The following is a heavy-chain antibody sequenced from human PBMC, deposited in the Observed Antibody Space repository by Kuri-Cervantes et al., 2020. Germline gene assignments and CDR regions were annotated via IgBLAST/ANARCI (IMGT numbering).Heavy chain of an antibody. CDR2: ISYDGSNK. CDR3: ARPLFGYDSVDAFHI. Sequence: GGSLRLSCAASGFTFSSYAMHWVRQAPGKGLEWVAVISYDGSNKYYADSVKGRFTISRDNSKNTLFLQMTSLRAEDTAVFYCARPLFGYDSVDAFHIWGQGTMVTVSS. D-gene: IGHD3-22*01. J-gene: IGHJ3*02. V-gene: IGHV3-30-3*01. CDR1: GFTFSSYA.